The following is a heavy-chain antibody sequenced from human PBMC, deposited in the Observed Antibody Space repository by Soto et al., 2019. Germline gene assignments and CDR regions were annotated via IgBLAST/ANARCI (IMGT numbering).Heavy chain of an antibody. CDR2: IGDKGNTYAT. CDR1: GFTFSNSP. Sequence: WVSLRLSCATSGFTFSNSPMHWVRQASGRGLEWLGRIGDKGNTYATVFAGSLRGRFIISRDDSKNTTYLQMKSLKTEDTAVYYWARQWGDFPDHWGQGTLVTVSS. V-gene: IGHV3-73*01. D-gene: IGHD3-16*01. J-gene: IGHJ5*02. CDR3: ARQWGDFPDH.